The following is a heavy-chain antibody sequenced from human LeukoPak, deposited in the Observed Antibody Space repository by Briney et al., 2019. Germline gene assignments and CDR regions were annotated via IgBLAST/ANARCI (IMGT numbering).Heavy chain of an antibody. CDR3: ARGGYYGSGSADYYYYYMDV. D-gene: IGHD3-10*01. Sequence: SETLSLTCTVSGGSISSSTYYWGWIRQPPGKGLEWIGYIYYSGSTNYNPSLKSRVTISVDTSKNQFSLKLSSVTAADTAVYYCARGGYYGSGSADYYYYYMDVWGKGTTVTISS. V-gene: IGHV4-61*05. CDR2: IYYSGST. J-gene: IGHJ6*03. CDR1: GGSISSSTYY.